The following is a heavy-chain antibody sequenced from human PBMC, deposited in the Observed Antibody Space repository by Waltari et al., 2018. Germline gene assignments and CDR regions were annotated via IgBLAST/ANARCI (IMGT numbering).Heavy chain of an antibody. D-gene: IGHD6-13*01. CDR2: IWYDGSNK. V-gene: IGHV3-33*01. J-gene: IGHJ6*02. CDR1: GFTFSSYG. Sequence: QVQLVESGGGVVQPGRSLRLSCAASGFTFSSYGMHWVRQAPGKGLEWVAVIWYDGSNKYYADSVKGRFTISRDNSKNTLYLQMNSLRAEDTAVYYCARDKQHYYGMDVWGQGTTVTVSS. CDR3: ARDKQHYYGMDV.